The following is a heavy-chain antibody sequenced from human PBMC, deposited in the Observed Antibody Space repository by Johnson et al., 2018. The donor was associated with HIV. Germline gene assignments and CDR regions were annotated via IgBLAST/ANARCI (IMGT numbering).Heavy chain of an antibody. Sequence: VQLVESGGGVVQPGRSLRLSCAASGFTFSPYWVHWVRQAPGQGLVWVSRIVSDVSSAIYTDSVTGRFTISRDNTKNMVYLQMNSLRAEDTAVYYCTTGVFHAFDMWGQGTMVTVSS. CDR1: GFTFSPYW. CDR3: TTGVFHAFDM. V-gene: IGHV3-74*02. J-gene: IGHJ3*02. D-gene: IGHD3-10*01. CDR2: IVSDVSSA.